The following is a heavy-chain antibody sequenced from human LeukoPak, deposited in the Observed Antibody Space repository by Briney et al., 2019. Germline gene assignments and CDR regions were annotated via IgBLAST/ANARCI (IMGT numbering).Heavy chain of an antibody. CDR2: INHSGST. CDR3: ARAYYYDSSGYYLGLDY. Sequence: SETLSLTCAVSGGSISSGGYYWSWIRQPPGKGLEWIGEINHSGSTNYNPSHKSRVTISVDTSKNQFSLKLSSVTAADTAVYYCARAYYYDSSGYYLGLDYWGQGTLVTVSS. D-gene: IGHD3-22*01. V-gene: IGHV4-34*01. J-gene: IGHJ4*02. CDR1: GGSISSGGYY.